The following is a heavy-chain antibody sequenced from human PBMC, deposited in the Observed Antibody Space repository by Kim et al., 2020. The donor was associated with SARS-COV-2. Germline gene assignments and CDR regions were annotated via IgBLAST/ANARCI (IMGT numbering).Heavy chain of an antibody. J-gene: IGHJ3*02. Sequence: GGSLRLSCAASGFTFSSYAMSWVRQAPGKGLEWVSAISGSGGSTYYTDSVKGRFTISRDNSKKTLYLQMNSLRAEDTAVYYCAKAPLSSPGAFDIWGQGTMVTVSS. CDR2: ISGSGGST. D-gene: IGHD6-13*01. CDR3: AKAPLSSPGAFDI. V-gene: IGHV3-23*01. CDR1: GFTFSSYA.